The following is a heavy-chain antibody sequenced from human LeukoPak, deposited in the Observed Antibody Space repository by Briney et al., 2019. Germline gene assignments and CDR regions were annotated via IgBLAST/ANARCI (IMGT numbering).Heavy chain of an antibody. CDR3: AGLRGRPHAFDI. CDR2: IYNSRST. D-gene: IGHD5-12*01. CDR1: GSSISRGGYY. V-gene: IGHV4-31*03. Sequence: SETLSLTCTVSGSSISRGGYYWSWIRQHPGKGLKWIGYIYNSRSTYYNPSLKSRVTISVDTSKNQFSLKLSSVSAADTAVYYCAGLRGRPHAFDIWGQGTVVTVSS. J-gene: IGHJ3*02.